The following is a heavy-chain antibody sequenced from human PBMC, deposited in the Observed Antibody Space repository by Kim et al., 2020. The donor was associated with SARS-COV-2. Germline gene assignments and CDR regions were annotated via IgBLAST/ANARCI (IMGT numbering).Heavy chain of an antibody. V-gene: IGHV1-69*04. J-gene: IGHJ4*02. CDR3: ARDAVLEMDTNYFDY. Sequence: QKFQGRVTINADNSTSTACMELSSLRSEDTAVYYCARDAVLEMDTNYFDYWGQGTLVTVSS. D-gene: IGHD5-18*01.